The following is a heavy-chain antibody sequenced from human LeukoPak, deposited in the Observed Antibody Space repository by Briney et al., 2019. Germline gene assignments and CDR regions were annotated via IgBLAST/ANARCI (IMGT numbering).Heavy chain of an antibody. V-gene: IGHV4-39*01. Sequence: SETLSLTCTVSGGSISSSSYYWGWIRQPPGKGLEWIGSIYYSGSTYYNPSLKSRVTISVDTSKNQFSLKLSSVTAADTAVYYCARTAYSGSYFERGECFDYWGQGTLVTVSS. D-gene: IGHD1-26*01. CDR3: ARTAYSGSYFERGECFDY. J-gene: IGHJ4*02. CDR2: IYYSGST. CDR1: GGSISSSSYY.